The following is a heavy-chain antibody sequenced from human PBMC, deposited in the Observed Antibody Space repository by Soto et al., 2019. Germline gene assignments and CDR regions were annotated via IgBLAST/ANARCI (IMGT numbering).Heavy chain of an antibody. CDR1: VDSISNNYW. Sequence: ETLSLTCDVSVDSISNNYWWTWVRQFPGEGLQWIGEIFHSGSTNYNPPLKNRVNISVDKSNNRFSLMLRSVTAADTAVYYCTRGDFWSGSDYWGQGIQVTAPQ. D-gene: IGHD3-3*01. CDR3: TRGDFWSGSDY. J-gene: IGHJ4*02. CDR2: IFHSGST. V-gene: IGHV4-4*02.